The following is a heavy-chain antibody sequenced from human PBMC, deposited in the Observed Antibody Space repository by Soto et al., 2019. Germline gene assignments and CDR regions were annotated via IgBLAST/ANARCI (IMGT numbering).Heavy chain of an antibody. J-gene: IGHJ4*02. CDR2: ISGSDGKT. D-gene: IGHD1-26*01. V-gene: IGHV3-23*01. CDR1: GFSFSSYA. Sequence: EVQLLESGGGLVRPGGSLRLSCTASGFSFSSYALSWVRQAPGKGLEWVSTISGSDGKTYYADSVKGRFSISRDTSKTTLYLEMTSLRVEDPALYYCAMLSFLDYWGQGTPVTVS. CDR3: AMLSFLDY.